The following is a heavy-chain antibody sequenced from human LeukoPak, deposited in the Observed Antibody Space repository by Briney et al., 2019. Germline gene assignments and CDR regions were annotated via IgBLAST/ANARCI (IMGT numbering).Heavy chain of an antibody. Sequence: GGSLRLSCGGSGFIFSNAWMNWVRQAPGKGLEWVGRIKSKPDGGTTDYAAPVTGRFTISRDDSKNTLYLQMSSLKTEDTAVYYCTTDPFYDSAGFAFWGQGTLVTVS. CDR2: IKSKPDGGTT. J-gene: IGHJ4*02. CDR3: TTDPFYDSAGFAF. V-gene: IGHV3-15*07. D-gene: IGHD5/OR15-5a*01. CDR1: GFIFSNAW.